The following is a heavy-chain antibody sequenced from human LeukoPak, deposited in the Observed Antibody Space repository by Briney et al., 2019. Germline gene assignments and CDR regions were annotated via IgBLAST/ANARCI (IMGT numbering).Heavy chain of an antibody. D-gene: IGHD2-21*02. V-gene: IGHV4-4*08. Sequence: PSETLSLTCTVSGDSLNTYYWAWLRQPPGKALEWIAFVAPSGTSNYNPSLKSRVSISIDPSKNQFSLALTSVTPADTAVYYCARVVRGVVTSNWFDPWGQGTLVSVSS. J-gene: IGHJ5*02. CDR1: GDSLNTYY. CDR2: VAPSGTS. CDR3: ARVVRGVVTSNWFDP.